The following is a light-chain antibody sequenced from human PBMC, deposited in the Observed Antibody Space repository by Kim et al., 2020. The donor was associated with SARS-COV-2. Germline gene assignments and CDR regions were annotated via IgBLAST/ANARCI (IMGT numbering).Light chain of an antibody. Sequence: QRDTSSCSVSSSNSVSNTVNWYKRLPGTAPNLLIYSNNQRPSGVPDRFSGSKSGTSASLAISGLQSEDEAEYFCAAWDNSLNGRYVFGSGTKVTVL. CDR1: SSNSVSNT. CDR3: AAWDNSLNGRYV. V-gene: IGLV1-44*01. CDR2: SNN. J-gene: IGLJ1*01.